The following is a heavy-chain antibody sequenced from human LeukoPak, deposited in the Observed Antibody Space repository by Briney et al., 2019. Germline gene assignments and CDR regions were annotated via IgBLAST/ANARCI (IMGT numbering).Heavy chain of an antibody. CDR3: AITGGTYDFWSGYPMDY. V-gene: IGHV4-39*01. J-gene: IGHJ4*02. D-gene: IGHD3-3*01. CDR1: GGSISSSSYY. CDR2: IYYSGST. Sequence: ASETLSLTCTVSGGSISSSSYYWGWIRQPPGKGLEWIGSIYYSGSTYYNPSLKSRVTISVDTSKNQFSLKLSSVTAADTAVYYCAITGGTYDFWSGYPMDYWGQGTLVTVSS.